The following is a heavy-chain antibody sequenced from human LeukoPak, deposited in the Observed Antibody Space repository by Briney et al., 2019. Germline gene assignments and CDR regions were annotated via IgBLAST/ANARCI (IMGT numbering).Heavy chain of an antibody. CDR1: GFTFDDYA. Sequence: GRSLRLSCAASGFTFDDYAMHWVRQAPGKGLEWVSGISWNSGSTYYADSVKGRFTISRDNSKNTLYLQMNSLRAEDTAVYYCAKGFYCSSSTCLDYWGQGTLVTVSS. J-gene: IGHJ4*02. CDR3: AKGFYCSSSTCLDY. V-gene: IGHV3-9*01. CDR2: ISWNSGST. D-gene: IGHD2-2*01.